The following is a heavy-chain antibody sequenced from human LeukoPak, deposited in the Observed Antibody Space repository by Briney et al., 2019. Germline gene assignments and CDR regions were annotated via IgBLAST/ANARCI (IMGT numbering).Heavy chain of an antibody. CDR1: GYTFTSYG. CDR3: ARVDVVVAAYYFDY. Sequence: ASVKVSCMASGYTFTSYGISWVRPAAGQGLEWKGWISAYNGNTNYAQKLQGRVTMTTDTSTSTAYMELRSLRSDDTAVYYCARVDVVVAAYYFDYWGQGTLVTVSS. J-gene: IGHJ4*02. V-gene: IGHV1-18*01. CDR2: ISAYNGNT. D-gene: IGHD2-15*01.